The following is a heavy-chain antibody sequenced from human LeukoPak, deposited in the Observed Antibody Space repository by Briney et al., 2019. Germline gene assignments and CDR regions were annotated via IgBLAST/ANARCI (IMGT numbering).Heavy chain of an antibody. CDR1: GGSISSGDYY. V-gene: IGHV4-30-4*01. J-gene: IGHJ3*02. Sequence: SETLSLTCTVSGGSISSGDYYWSWIRQPPGKGLEWIGYIYYSGSTYYNPSLKSRVTISVDTSKNQFSLKLSSVTAADTAVYYCARDSPEYCSGGSCYSAWAFDIWGQGTMVTVSS. D-gene: IGHD2-15*01. CDR2: IYYSGST. CDR3: ARDSPEYCSGGSCYSAWAFDI.